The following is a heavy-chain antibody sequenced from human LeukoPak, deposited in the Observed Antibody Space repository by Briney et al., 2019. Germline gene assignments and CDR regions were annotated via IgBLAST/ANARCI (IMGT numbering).Heavy chain of an antibody. D-gene: IGHD5-18*01. J-gene: IGHJ4*02. CDR1: GGSISTYY. Sequence: LSETLSLTCTVSGGSISTYYWSWIRQPPGKGLEWIGYVYYSGTTNYNPSLKSRVTISVDTSKNQFSLKLSSVTAADTAVYYCARGYSYGRYYFDYWGQGSLVTVSS. CDR2: VYYSGTT. V-gene: IGHV4-59*01. CDR3: ARGYSYGRYYFDY.